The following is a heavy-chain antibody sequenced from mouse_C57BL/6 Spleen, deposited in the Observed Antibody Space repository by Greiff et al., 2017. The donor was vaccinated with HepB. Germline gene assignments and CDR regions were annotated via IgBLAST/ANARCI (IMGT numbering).Heavy chain of an antibody. J-gene: IGHJ1*03. CDR1: GFTFSDYY. CDR3: ARATGDWYFDV. D-gene: IGHD1-1*02. CDR2: INYDGSST. V-gene: IGHV5-16*01. Sequence: EVQRVESEGGLVQPGSSMKLSCTASGFTFSDYYMAWVRQVPEKGLEWVANINYDGSSTYYLDSLKSRFIISRDNAKNILYLQMSSVKSEDTATYYCARATGDWYFDVWGTGTTVTVSS.